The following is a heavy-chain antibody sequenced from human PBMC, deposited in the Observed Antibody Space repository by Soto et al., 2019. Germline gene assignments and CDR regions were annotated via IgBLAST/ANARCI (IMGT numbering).Heavy chain of an antibody. D-gene: IGHD2-8*01. J-gene: IGHJ6*03. CDR2: ISAYNGNT. Sequence: GASVKVSCKASGYTFTSYGISWVRQAPGQGLEWIGWISAYNGNTNYAQKLQGRVAMTTDTSTSTAYMELRSLRSDDTAVYYCARDHCTNGVCYSYYYYYMDVWGKGTTVTVSS. CDR1: GYTFTSYG. V-gene: IGHV1-18*01. CDR3: ARDHCTNGVCYSYYYYYMDV.